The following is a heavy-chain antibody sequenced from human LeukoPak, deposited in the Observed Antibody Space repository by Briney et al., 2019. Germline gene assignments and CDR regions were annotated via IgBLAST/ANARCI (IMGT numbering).Heavy chain of an antibody. CDR2: INHSGST. Sequence: KASETLSLTCAVYGGSFSGYYWSWIRQPPGKGLEWIGEINHSGSTNYNPSLKSRVTISVDTSKNQFSLKLSSVTAADTAVYYCARGGDTAMALWGQGTLVTVSS. D-gene: IGHD5-18*01. J-gene: IGHJ4*02. V-gene: IGHV4-34*01. CDR1: GGSFSGYY. CDR3: ARGGDTAMAL.